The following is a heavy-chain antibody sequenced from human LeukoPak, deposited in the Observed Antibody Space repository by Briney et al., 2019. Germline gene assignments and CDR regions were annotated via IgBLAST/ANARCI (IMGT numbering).Heavy chain of an antibody. CDR1: GGTFSSYA. V-gene: IGHV3-23*01. J-gene: IGHJ6*03. CDR2: ISGSGGST. CDR3: AKIPYGDYVLDYYYYMDV. D-gene: IGHD4-17*01. Sequence: ASVKVSCKASGGTFSSYAMSWVRQAPGKGLEWVSAISGSGGSTYYADSVKGRFTISRDNSKNTLYLQMNSLRAEDTAVYYCAKIPYGDYVLDYYYYMDVWGKGTTVTISS.